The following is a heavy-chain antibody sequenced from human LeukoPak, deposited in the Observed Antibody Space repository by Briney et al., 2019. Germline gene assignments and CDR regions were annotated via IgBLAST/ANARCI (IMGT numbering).Heavy chain of an antibody. V-gene: IGHV3-48*04. Sequence: GGSLRLSCEASGFTFSNYRMHWVRQAPGKGLEWISYINLDPNTIYYADSVKGRFTISRDNAKQSLYLQMNSLRVEDTAIYYCARDVSVNKVTTPFDHWGQGTLVTVAS. CDR1: GFTFSNYR. D-gene: IGHD1/OR15-1a*01. J-gene: IGHJ4*02. CDR3: ARDVSVNKVTTPFDH. CDR2: INLDPNTI.